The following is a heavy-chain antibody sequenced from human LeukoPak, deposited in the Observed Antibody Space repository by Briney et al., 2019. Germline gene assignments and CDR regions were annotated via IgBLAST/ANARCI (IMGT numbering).Heavy chain of an antibody. V-gene: IGHV3-48*03. D-gene: IGHD3-10*02. CDR3: AELGITMIGGV. CDR2: ISSSGSTI. CDR1: GFTFSSYE. Sequence: GGSLRLSCAASGFTFSSYEMNWVRQAPGKGLEWVSYISSSGSTIYYEDSGKGIFTISRDNAKNSLYLQMNSLRAEETAVYYCAELGITMIGGVWGKGTTVTISS. J-gene: IGHJ6*04.